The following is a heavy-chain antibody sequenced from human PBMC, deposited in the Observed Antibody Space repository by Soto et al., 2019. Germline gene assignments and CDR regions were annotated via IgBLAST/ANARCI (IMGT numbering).Heavy chain of an antibody. Sequence: QVQLQQWGAGLLKPSETLSLTCAVYGGSFSGYYWSWIRQPPGKGLEWMGEINHSGSTNYNPSLKSRVTISVDTSKNQFSLKLSSVTAADTAVYYCARRRGGYCSGGSCYSFWFDPWGQGTLVTVSS. V-gene: IGHV4-34*01. J-gene: IGHJ5*02. CDR3: ARRRGGYCSGGSCYSFWFDP. D-gene: IGHD2-15*01. CDR2: INHSGST. CDR1: GGSFSGYY.